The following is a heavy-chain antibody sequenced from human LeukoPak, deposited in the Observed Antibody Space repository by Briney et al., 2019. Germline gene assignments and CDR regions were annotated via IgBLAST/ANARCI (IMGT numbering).Heavy chain of an antibody. V-gene: IGHV3-30*02. Sequence: GGSLRLSCAASGFTFSSYSMNWVRQAPGKGLEWVAFIRYDGSNKLYADSVKGRFTISRDNSKNTLYLHINSLRTEDTAVYYCAKDNPLDYWGQGTLVIVSS. D-gene: IGHD1-14*01. CDR2: IRYDGSNK. J-gene: IGHJ4*02. CDR3: AKDNPLDY. CDR1: GFTFSSYS.